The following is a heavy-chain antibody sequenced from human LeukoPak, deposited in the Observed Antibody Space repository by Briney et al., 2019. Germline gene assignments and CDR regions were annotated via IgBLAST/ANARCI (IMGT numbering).Heavy chain of an antibody. CDR2: VDPEDGET. J-gene: IGHJ5*02. D-gene: IGHD3-22*01. V-gene: IGHV1-69-2*01. Sequence: ASVKISCKAPGYTFTDYYMHWVQQAPGKGLEWMGLVDPEDGETIYAEKFQGRVTITADTSTDTAYMELSSLRSEDAAVYYCATEPKYYYDSSGSWGQGTLVTVSS. CDR3: ATEPKYYYDSSGS. CDR1: GYTFTDYY.